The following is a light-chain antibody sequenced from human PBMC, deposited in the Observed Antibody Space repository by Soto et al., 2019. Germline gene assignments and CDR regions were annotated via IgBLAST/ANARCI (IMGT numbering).Light chain of an antibody. CDR1: RSITGY. CDR3: QQSYSSSHT. CDR2: GAS. V-gene: IGKV1-39*01. J-gene: IGKJ2*01. Sequence: DIQMTQSPSSLSASVGDRVSITCRASRSITGYLNWYQQKQGKAPNLLIYGASSLQSGVPSRFSGAGSGTDFTLTISSVQPEDFATYYCQQSYSSSHTFGQGSKLEI.